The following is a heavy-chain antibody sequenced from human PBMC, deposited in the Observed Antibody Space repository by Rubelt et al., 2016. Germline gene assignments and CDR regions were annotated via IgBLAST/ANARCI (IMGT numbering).Heavy chain of an antibody. D-gene: IGHD6-19*01. V-gene: IGHV7-4-1*01. CDR1: GYTFTSYG. CDR3: AREPGSGYYFFDY. J-gene: IGHJ4*02. CDR2: ITTNTGNP. Sequence: QVQLVQSGAEVKKPGASVKVSCKASGYTFTSYGISWVRQAPGQGLEWMGWITTNTGNPTYAQGFTGRFVFSLDTSVSTAYLEIGSVKAGDTAVYYCAREPGSGYYFFDYWGQGTLVTVSA.